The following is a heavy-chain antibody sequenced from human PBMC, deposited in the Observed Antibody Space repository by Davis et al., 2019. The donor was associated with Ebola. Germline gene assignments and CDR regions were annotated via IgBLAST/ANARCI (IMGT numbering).Heavy chain of an antibody. D-gene: IGHD2-2*01. CDR2: IHYSGST. J-gene: IGHJ3*01. Sequence: ESLKISCTVSGGSISSHYWSWIRQPPGKGLEWIGYIHYSGSTNYNPSLKSRVTISVDTSKNQFSLKLSSVTAADTAVYYCARGGLVPAALYLWGQGTMVTVSS. V-gene: IGHV4-59*11. CDR3: ARGGLVPAALYL. CDR1: GGSISSHY.